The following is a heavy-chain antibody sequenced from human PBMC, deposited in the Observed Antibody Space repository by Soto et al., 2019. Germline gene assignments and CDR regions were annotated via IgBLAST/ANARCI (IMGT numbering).Heavy chain of an antibody. D-gene: IGHD5-12*01. J-gene: IGHJ4*02. V-gene: IGHV3-23*01. Sequence: LRLSCSASAFTFISYAMSWVRQAPGKGLEWVSAISGDGAPTYYADSVKGRFTISRDNSKNTMYLQMNSLRAEDAAVYDCAKTRGYPYDFDYWGQGTLVTVSS. CDR3: AKTRGYPYDFDY. CDR1: AFTFISYA. CDR2: ISGDGAPT.